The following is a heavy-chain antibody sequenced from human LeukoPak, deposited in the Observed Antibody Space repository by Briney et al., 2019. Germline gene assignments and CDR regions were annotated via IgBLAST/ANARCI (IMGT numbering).Heavy chain of an antibody. CDR1: GFTFSSYW. CDR2: ISSSSSYI. J-gene: IGHJ4*02. D-gene: IGHD4-11*01. V-gene: IGHV3-21*01. CDR3: ARGNRGIDY. Sequence: PGGSLRLSCAASGFTFSSYWMNWVRQAPGKGLEWVSSISSSSSYIYYADLVKGRFTISRDNAKNSLYLQMNSLRAEDTAVYYCARGNRGIDYWGQGTLVTVSS.